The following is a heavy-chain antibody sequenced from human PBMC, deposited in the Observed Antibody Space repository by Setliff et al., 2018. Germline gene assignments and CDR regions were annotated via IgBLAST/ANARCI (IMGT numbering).Heavy chain of an antibody. J-gene: IGHJ1*01. V-gene: IGHV4-59*10. Sequence: SETLSLTCAAYGGTFSDYYWTWIRQPPGKGLEWIGHIYTTGTITYNPSLKSRVTISVDTSKNQLSLKLSSVTAADTAIYYCARGLPIGYFQPWGQGTLVTVSS. CDR2: IYTTGTI. CDR1: GGTFSDYY. CDR3: ARGLPIGYFQP.